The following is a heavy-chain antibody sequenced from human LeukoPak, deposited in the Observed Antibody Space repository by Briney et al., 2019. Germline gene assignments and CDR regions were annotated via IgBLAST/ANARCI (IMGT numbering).Heavy chain of an antibody. CDR3: ADSYDILAGYYPLDY. D-gene: IGHD3-9*01. CDR2: LSAYNGNT. Sequence: ASVKVSCKASGYTFTSYGISWVPQAPGQGLEWMGWLSAYNGNTNYAQKLQGRVTMTTDTSTSTAYMDLRSLRSDDTAVYYCADSYDILAGYYPLDYWGQGTLVTVSS. CDR1: GYTFTSYG. J-gene: IGHJ4*01. V-gene: IGHV1-18*01.